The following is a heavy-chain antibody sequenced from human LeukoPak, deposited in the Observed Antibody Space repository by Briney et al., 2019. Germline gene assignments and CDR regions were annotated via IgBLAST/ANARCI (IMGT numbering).Heavy chain of an antibody. V-gene: IGHV3-7*04. CDR3: AGAGSSWYGRGVPDAFDI. CDR2: INQDGSEK. D-gene: IGHD6-13*01. Sequence: GGSLRLSCAASGFTFSTYWMSWVRQAPGKGLEWVANINQDGSEKYYVDSVKGRFTISRDNAKNSLYLQMNSLRAEDTAVYYCAGAGSSWYGRGVPDAFDIWGQGTMVTVSS. CDR1: GFTFSTYW. J-gene: IGHJ3*02.